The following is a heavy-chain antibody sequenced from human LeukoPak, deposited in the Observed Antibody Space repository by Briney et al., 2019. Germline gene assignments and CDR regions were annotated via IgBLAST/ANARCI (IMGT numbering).Heavy chain of an antibody. CDR1: GFTFSSYS. Sequence: GGSLRLSCAASGFTFSSYSMHWVRQAPGKGLEWVAVISYDGSNKYYADSVKGRLTISRDNSKNTLYMQMNGRRAEDTAVYYCAREGNYYDSSGSFDVWGQGTLVTVSS. J-gene: IGHJ4*02. V-gene: IGHV3-30*01. D-gene: IGHD3-22*01. CDR2: ISYDGSNK. CDR3: AREGNYYDSSGSFDV.